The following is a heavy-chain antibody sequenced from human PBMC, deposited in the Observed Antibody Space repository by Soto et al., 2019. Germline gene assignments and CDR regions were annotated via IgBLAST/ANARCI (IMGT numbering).Heavy chain of an antibody. V-gene: IGHV4-59*01. Sequence: PSETLSLTCTVSGGSISSYYWSWIRQPPGKGLEWIGYIYYSGSTNYNPSLKSRVTISVDTSKNQFSLKLSSVTAADTAVYYCARLLRREGYFDYWGQGTLVTVSS. CDR1: GGSISSYY. J-gene: IGHJ4*02. D-gene: IGHD3-22*01. CDR3: ARLLRREGYFDY. CDR2: IYYSGST.